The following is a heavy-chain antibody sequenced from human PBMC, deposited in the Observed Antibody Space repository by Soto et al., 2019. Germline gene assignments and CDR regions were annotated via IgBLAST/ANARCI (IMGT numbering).Heavy chain of an antibody. J-gene: IGHJ1*01. CDR2: IYYSGST. V-gene: IGHV4-61*08. CDR1: GGSISSGGYY. D-gene: IGHD3-9*01. CDR3: ARTSYDMLTGYYFQH. Sequence: SETLSLTCTVSGGSISSGGYYWSWIRQPPGKGLEWIGYIYYSGSTNYNPSLKSRVTISVDTSKNQFSLKLSSVTAADTAVYYCARTSYDMLTGYYFQHWGQGTLVTVSS.